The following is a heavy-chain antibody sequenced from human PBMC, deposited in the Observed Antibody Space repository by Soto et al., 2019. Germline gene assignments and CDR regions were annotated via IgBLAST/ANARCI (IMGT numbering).Heavy chain of an antibody. Sequence: PSETLSLTFPVSGGSSLNGGHYWTWIRQHAGKGLELIGRIFFSGNTHYNPALKSRITFSIDTAKNQFYLKLTSVTAADTAIYYCARDNFGGMLHXSGPGTLFTASX. V-gene: IGHV4-31*03. J-gene: IGHJ4*02. CDR1: GGSSLNGGHY. CDR2: IFFSGNT. CDR3: ARDNFGGMLHX. D-gene: IGHD2-15*01.